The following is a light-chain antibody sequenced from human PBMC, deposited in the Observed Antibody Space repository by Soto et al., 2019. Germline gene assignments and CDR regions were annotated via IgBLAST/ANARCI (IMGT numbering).Light chain of an antibody. Sequence: EIVLTQSPATLSLSPGDRTVLSCRASQSVSRSLTWYQHKPGQAPRLLLYDTSTRATGVPTRFSGSRSGAEFTLTINSLQSEDFAVYYCQPYNNWPLTFGGGTKVDIK. V-gene: IGKV3-15*01. CDR1: QSVSRS. J-gene: IGKJ4*01. CDR2: DTS. CDR3: QPYNNWPLT.